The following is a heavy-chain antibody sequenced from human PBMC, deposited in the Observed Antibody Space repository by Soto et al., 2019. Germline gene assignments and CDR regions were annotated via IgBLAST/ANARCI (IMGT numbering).Heavy chain of an antibody. CDR3: ARLPGPNHRQLYFDY. Sequence: GESLKISCKASGYSFTTYWIGWVRQMPGKGLEWMGIIYPGDSDTKYSPSLQGQVTISADKSINTAFPQWSSLQASDTAMIYCARLPGPNHRQLYFDYWGQGALVTVSS. V-gene: IGHV5-51*01. J-gene: IGHJ4*02. CDR2: IYPGDSDT. CDR1: GYSFTTYW. D-gene: IGHD7-27*01.